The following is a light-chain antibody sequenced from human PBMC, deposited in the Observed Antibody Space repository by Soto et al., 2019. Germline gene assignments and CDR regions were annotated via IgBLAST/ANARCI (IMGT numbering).Light chain of an antibody. CDR1: QSVFYSPNNKNY. V-gene: IGKV4-1*01. CDR2: WAS. J-gene: IGKJ2*01. Sequence: DIVMTQSPDSLAVSLGERATINCKSSQSVFYSPNNKNYLAWYQQRPRQPPKLLIYWASTRESGVPDRFIGSGSGTDFTLTVTSLQAEDVAVYYCQQYYSSPYTFGQGTKLEIK. CDR3: QQYYSSPYT.